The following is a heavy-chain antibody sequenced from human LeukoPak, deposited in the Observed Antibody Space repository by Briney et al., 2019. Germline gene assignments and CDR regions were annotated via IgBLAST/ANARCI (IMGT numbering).Heavy chain of an antibody. CDR1: GYTFTGYY. Sequence: ASVKVSCKASGYTFTGYYMHWVRQPPGQGLEWMGWINPNSGGTNYAQKFQGRVTMTRDTSISTAYMELSRLRSDDTAVYYCARGPLRFLESYMDVWGKGTTVTVSS. V-gene: IGHV1-2*02. CDR2: INPNSGGT. D-gene: IGHD3-3*01. J-gene: IGHJ6*03. CDR3: ARGPLRFLESYMDV.